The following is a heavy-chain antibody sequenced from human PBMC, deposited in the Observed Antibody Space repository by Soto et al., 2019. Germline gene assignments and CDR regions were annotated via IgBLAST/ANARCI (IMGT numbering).Heavy chain of an antibody. CDR2: IVPDGIMT. J-gene: IGHJ1*01. CDR1: GFTLSAYW. CDR3: AREAPHYGSGRHYDL. V-gene: IGHV3-74*01. Sequence: EMQLVESGGGLVQPEGSLRVACAASGFTLSAYWMHWVRQVPGKGLEWVSRIVPDGIMTAYADSVKGRFTISRDDAKNTVYLHMTSLRAEDTGVYHCAREAPHYGSGRHYDLWGQGTLVTVSS. D-gene: IGHD3-10*01.